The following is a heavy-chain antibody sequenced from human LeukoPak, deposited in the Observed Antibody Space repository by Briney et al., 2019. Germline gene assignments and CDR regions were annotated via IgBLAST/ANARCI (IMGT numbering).Heavy chain of an antibody. D-gene: IGHD6-13*01. CDR2: ISDDGTTK. V-gene: IGHV3-30*03. J-gene: IGHJ4*02. Sequence: GGSLRLSCAASGFTFSSYGMHWVRQAPGKGLEWVAVISDDGTTKYYADSVKGRFTISRDNSKNTLYLEMNSLRAEDTAVYYCATEGAIVTAGANFDYWGQGTLVTVSS. CDR1: GFTFSSYG. CDR3: ATEGAIVTAGANFDY.